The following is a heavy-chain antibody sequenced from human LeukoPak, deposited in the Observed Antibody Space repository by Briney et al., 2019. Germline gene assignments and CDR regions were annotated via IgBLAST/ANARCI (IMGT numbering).Heavy chain of an antibody. CDR2: IKSDGSSP. CDR3: AREGPYGDYFDY. J-gene: IGHJ4*02. V-gene: IGHV3-74*01. Sequence: GGSLRLSCAAPGFIFSSYWMHWVRQAPGKGPVWVSRIKSDGSSPSYADSVKGRFTISRDNAKNSLYLQMNSLRAEDTAVYYCAREGPYGDYFDYWGQGTLVTVSS. CDR1: GFIFSSYW. D-gene: IGHD4-17*01.